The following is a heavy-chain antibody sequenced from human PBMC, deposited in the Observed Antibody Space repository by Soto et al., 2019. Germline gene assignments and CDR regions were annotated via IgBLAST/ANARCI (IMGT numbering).Heavy chain of an antibody. Sequence: SVKVSCKASGGTFSSYANSWERQAPGQGLEWMGGIIPIFGTANYAQKFQGRVTITADESTSTAYMELSSLRSEDTAVYYCASSGYSYGHRQKLDYWGHGTLVTLSS. CDR1: GGTFSSYA. D-gene: IGHD5-18*01. V-gene: IGHV1-69*13. CDR3: ASSGYSYGHRQKLDY. CDR2: IIPIFGTA. J-gene: IGHJ4*01.